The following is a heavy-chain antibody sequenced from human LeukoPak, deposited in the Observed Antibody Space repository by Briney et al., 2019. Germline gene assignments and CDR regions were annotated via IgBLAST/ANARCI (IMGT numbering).Heavy chain of an antibody. J-gene: IGHJ4*02. CDR2: INPNSGGT. D-gene: IGHD2-15*01. CDR3: ARGGRVVVVAATPAGYY. CDR1: GYTFTGYY. V-gene: IGHV1-2*06. Sequence: ASVKVSCKASGYTFTGYYMHWVRQAPGQGLEWMGRINPNSGGTNYAQKFQGGVTMTRDTSISTAYMELSRLRSDDTAVYYCARGGRVVVVAATPAGYYWGQGTLVTVSS.